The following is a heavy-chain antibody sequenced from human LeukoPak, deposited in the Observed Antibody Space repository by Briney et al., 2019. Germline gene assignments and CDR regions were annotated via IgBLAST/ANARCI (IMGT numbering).Heavy chain of an antibody. J-gene: IGHJ3*02. Sequence: SGTLSLTCAASGGSISSSNWWSWVRQPPGKGLEWIGEIYHSGSTNYNPSLKSRVTILVDKSKNQFSLKLSSVTAADTAVYYCARDKREPRYAFDIWGQGTMVTVSS. CDR1: GGSISSSNW. CDR2: IYHSGST. V-gene: IGHV4-4*02. CDR3: ARDKREPRYAFDI. D-gene: IGHD1-26*01.